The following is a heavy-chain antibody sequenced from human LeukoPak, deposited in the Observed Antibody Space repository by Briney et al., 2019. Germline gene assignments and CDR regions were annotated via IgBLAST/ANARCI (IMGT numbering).Heavy chain of an antibody. Sequence: GGSLRLSCAASGFTFSNYAMSWVRQAPGKGLEWVSAITGSGDSTYYADSVKGRFTTSRDNSKNTLYLQMNSLRAEDTAVYYCADFAATPTGYWGQGTLVTVSS. CDR1: GFTFSNYA. D-gene: IGHD2-8*02. CDR3: ADFAATPTGY. J-gene: IGHJ4*02. CDR2: ITGSGDST. V-gene: IGHV3-23*01.